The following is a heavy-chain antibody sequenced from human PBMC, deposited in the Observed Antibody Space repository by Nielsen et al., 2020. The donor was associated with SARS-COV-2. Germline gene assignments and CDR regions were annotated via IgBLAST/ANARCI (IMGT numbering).Heavy chain of an antibody. CDR2: ISWNSGSI. D-gene: IGHD2-8*01. CDR3: AKDMIGVLG. Sequence: GGSLRLSCAASGFTFDDYAMHWVRQAPGKGLEWVSGISWNSGSIGYADSVKGRITISRDNAKNSLYLQMNSLRAEDTALYYCAKDMIGVLGWGQGTLVTVSS. CDR1: GFTFDDYA. J-gene: IGHJ4*02. V-gene: IGHV3-9*01.